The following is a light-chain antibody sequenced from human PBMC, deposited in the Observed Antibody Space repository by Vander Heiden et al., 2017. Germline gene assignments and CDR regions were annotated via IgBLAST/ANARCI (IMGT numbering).Light chain of an antibody. CDR3: QQYDTSRVT. CDR1: QSVSSSF. CDR2: AAS. Sequence: DIVLTQSPGTLSLSPGERATLSCRASQSVSSSFLAWYQKKPGQAPRLLIYAASARATGIPDRFSGSGSGTDFTLTISRLEPEDFAVYYCQQYDTSRVTYGPGTRVD. J-gene: IGKJ3*01. V-gene: IGKV3-20*01.